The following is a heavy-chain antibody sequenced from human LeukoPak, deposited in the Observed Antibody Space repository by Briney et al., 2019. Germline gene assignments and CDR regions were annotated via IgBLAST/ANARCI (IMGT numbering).Heavy chain of an antibody. CDR2: IRSKTDGGTT. CDR3: TTWAAAAGLD. J-gene: IGHJ4*02. V-gene: IGHV3-15*01. CDR1: GFXFTNAW. Sequence: GGSLRLSCTASGFXFTNAWITWVRQAPGKGLEWVGRIRSKTDGGTTDYAAPVKGRFTISRDDSGGTLYLQMNSLKTEDTAVYYCTTWAAAAGLDWGQGTLVTVSS. D-gene: IGHD6-13*01.